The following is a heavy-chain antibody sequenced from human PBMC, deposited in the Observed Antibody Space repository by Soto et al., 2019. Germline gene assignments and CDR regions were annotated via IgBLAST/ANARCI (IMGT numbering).Heavy chain of an antibody. V-gene: IGHV4-34*12. CDR1: GGSLSGYY. D-gene: IGHD1-26*01. CDR2: FIHSGNS. J-gene: IGHJ4*02. Sequence: QVQLQQWGAGLLKPSETLSLTCAVYGGSLSGYYWSWIRQPPGKALEWIGEFIHSGNSSYNPSLKSRVTISVKTSKNQPFLNLSSVTAAETAMYYCARHHVRGRTILGAAEFWGQGTLVTVSS. CDR3: ARHHVRGRTILGAAEF.